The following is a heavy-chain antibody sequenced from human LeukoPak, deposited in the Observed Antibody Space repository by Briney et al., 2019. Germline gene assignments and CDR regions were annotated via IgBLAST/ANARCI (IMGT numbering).Heavy chain of an antibody. Sequence: SETLSLTCTVSGGSISSTIYYWGWIRQSPGRGLEWLGTVYYTGSTNYNPSLKSRVTISVDTSKNQFSLKLSSVTAADTAVYYCARRPIYYYSFGYWGQGTLVTVSS. J-gene: IGHJ4*02. CDR2: VYYTGST. V-gene: IGHV4-39*07. CDR1: GGSISSTIYY. D-gene: IGHD3-22*01. CDR3: ARRPIYYYSFGY.